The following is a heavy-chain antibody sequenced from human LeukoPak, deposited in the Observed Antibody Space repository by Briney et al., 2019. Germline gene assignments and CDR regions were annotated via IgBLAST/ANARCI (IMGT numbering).Heavy chain of an antibody. CDR1: GFTFSDYY. CDR3: ARDIGYCSSTSCYWNYYYYYYMDV. D-gene: IGHD2-2*03. V-gene: IGHV3-11*04. J-gene: IGHJ6*03. CDR2: ISSTGGTK. Sequence: GGSLRLSCAASGFTFSDYYMTWIRQAPGKGLEWVSYISSTGGTKYYADSVKGRFTISRDNAKNSLYLQMNSLRAEDTAVYYCARDIGYCSSTSCYWNYYYYYYMDVWGKGTTVTISS.